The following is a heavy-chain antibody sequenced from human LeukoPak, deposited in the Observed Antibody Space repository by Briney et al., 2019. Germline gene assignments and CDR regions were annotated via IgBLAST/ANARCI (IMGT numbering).Heavy chain of an antibody. CDR3: AKEGTYSSGWYSYYFDY. Sequence: GGSLRLSCAASGFTFSSYWMHWVRQAPGKGLVWVSRINSDGSSTSYADSVKGRFTISRDNAKNSLYLQMNSLRAEDTALYYCAKEGTYSSGWYSYYFDYWGQGTLVTVSS. D-gene: IGHD6-19*01. J-gene: IGHJ4*02. V-gene: IGHV3-74*01. CDR2: INSDGSST. CDR1: GFTFSSYW.